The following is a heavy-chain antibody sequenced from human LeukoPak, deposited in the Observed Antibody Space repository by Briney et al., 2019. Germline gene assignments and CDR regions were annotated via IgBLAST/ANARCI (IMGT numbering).Heavy chain of an antibody. CDR3: AKDAIRGNGIYDAFDI. CDR2: IGNTET. J-gene: IGHJ3*02. CDR1: GFTSSRYD. D-gene: IGHD3-10*01. V-gene: IGHV3-23*01. Sequence: PGGSLRLSCAVSGFTSSRYDMSWVRQAPGKGLEWVSTIGNTETYYADSVKGRFTISRDNRQNTVYLQMTSLRAEDTAVYFCAKDAIRGNGIYDAFDIWGQGTRVTVSS.